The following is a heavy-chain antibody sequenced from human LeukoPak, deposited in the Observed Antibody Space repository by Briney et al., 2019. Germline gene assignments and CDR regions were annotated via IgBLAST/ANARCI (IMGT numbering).Heavy chain of an antibody. J-gene: IGHJ4*02. CDR2: IIPIFDTG. CDR3: ARTYYYDSSGYYFDY. CDR1: GYTFSSYA. V-gene: IGHV1-69*13. Sequence: SVKVSCKASGYTFSSYAISWVRQAPGQGLEWMGGIIPIFDTGNYAQKFQGRLTITADESTSAAYMEQSSLRSEDTAVYYCARTYYYDSSGYYFDYWGQGTLVTVSS. D-gene: IGHD3-22*01.